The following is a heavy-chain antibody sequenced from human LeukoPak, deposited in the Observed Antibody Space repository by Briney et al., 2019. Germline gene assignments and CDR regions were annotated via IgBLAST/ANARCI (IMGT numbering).Heavy chain of an antibody. CDR2: ISGSGGST. J-gene: IGHJ6*02. CDR3: ARVRSSGGVDV. D-gene: IGHD6-19*01. Sequence: GGSLRLSCEASGFTFSSYDMNWVRQAPGKGLEWVSVISGSGGSTDYADSVKGRFSISRDNSKNSLYLQMNSLRAEDTAVYYCARVRSSGGVDVWGQGTTVIVFS. CDR1: GFTFSSYD. V-gene: IGHV3-23*01.